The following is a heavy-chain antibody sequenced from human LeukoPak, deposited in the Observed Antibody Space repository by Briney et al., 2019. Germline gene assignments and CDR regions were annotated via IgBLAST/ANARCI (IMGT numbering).Heavy chain of an antibody. CDR2: INWNGGST. Sequence: RAGGSLRLSCAASGFTFDDYGMSWVRQAPGKGLEWVSGINWNGGSTGYADSVKGRFTISRDNAKNSPYLQMNSLRAEDTALYYCARVPSTYCSSTSCYYYYYYMDVWGKGTTVTVSS. V-gene: IGHV3-20*04. CDR1: GFTFDDYG. CDR3: ARVPSTYCSSTSCYYYYYYMDV. D-gene: IGHD2-2*01. J-gene: IGHJ6*03.